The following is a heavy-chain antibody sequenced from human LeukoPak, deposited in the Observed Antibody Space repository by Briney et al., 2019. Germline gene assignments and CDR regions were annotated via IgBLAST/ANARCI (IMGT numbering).Heavy chain of an antibody. Sequence: SQTLSLTCVISGDRVSSNSAAWNWLRQSPSRGLEWLGRTYYRSKWHYDYAESVKRRITVNPDTSKNQFSLQLNSVTPEDTAVYYCARQSSTDYYYYGLNVWGQGTTVAVSS. CDR1: GDRVSSNSAA. D-gene: IGHD1-1*01. CDR2: TYYRSKWHY. V-gene: IGHV6-1*01. J-gene: IGHJ6*02. CDR3: ARQSSTDYYYYGLNV.